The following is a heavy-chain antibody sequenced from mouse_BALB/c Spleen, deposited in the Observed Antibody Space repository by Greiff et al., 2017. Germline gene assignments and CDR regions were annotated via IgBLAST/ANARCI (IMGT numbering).Heavy chain of an antibody. D-gene: IGHD2-10*02. CDR2: INPNNGGT. J-gene: IGHJ2*01. Sequence: EVKLQQSGPELVKPGASVKIPCKASGYTFTDYNMDWVKQSHGKSLEWIGDINPNNGGTIYNQKFKGKATLTVDKSSSTAYMELRSLTSEDTAVYYCARLEYGNYGFDYWGQGTTLTVSS. CDR1: GYTFTDYN. V-gene: IGHV1-18*01. CDR3: ARLEYGNYGFDY.